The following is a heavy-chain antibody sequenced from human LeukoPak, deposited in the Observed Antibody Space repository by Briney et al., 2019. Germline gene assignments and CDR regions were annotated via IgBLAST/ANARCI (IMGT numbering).Heavy chain of an antibody. D-gene: IGHD1-26*01. J-gene: IGHJ4*02. Sequence: ASVKVSCKASGYTFTSYDINWVRQATGQGLEWIGWMNPNSGNTGYAQKFQGRVTITRNTSISTAYMELSSLRSEDTAVYYCARLRGTDFTKYYFDLWGQGTLVTVSS. V-gene: IGHV1-8*03. CDR2: MNPNSGNT. CDR3: ARLRGTDFTKYYFDL. CDR1: GYTFTSYD.